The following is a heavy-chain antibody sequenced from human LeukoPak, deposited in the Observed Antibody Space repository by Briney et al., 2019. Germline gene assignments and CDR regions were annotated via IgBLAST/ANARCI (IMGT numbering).Heavy chain of an antibody. Sequence: GGSLRLSCAASGFIFSYYIMNWVRQAPGKGLEWVSSINSNSNYMSYADSVKGRFTISRDNAKNSLYLQMTSLRAEDTAAYYCARSEFEAFDMWGQGTMVTVSS. D-gene: IGHD3-10*01. J-gene: IGHJ3*02. CDR1: GFIFSYYI. CDR3: ARSEFEAFDM. CDR2: INSNSNYM. V-gene: IGHV3-21*01.